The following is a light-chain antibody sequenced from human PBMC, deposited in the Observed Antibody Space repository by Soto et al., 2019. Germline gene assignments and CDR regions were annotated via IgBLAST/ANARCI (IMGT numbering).Light chain of an antibody. Sequence: QSVLTQPASVSGSPGQSITISCTGTSSNIGAGYDVHWYQQLPGKAPKLFIYGNSNRPSWVPRRFSGLKSATSASLAITGLQGEDEADYYCQSYDSSLRAVVFGGGTKLTVL. J-gene: IGLJ2*01. CDR1: SSNIGAGYD. CDR3: QSYDSSLRAVV. CDR2: GNS. V-gene: IGLV1-40*01.